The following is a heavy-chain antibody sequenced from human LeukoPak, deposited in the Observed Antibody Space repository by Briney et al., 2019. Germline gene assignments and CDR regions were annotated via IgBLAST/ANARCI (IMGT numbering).Heavy chain of an antibody. J-gene: IGHJ4*02. CDR2: LIPIFGTA. Sequence: GASVKVSCKASGGTFSSHIISWVRQAPGQGLEWMGGLIPIFGTANYAQKFQDRVTITTDESTSTAYMELSSLRSEDTAVYYCVRETYGGVDYWGQGTLVTVSS. D-gene: IGHD4-23*01. CDR3: VRETYGGVDY. V-gene: IGHV1-69*05. CDR1: GGTFSSHI.